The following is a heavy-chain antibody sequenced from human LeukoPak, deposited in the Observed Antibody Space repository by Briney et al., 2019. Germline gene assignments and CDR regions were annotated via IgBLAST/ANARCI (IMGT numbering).Heavy chain of an antibody. J-gene: IGHJ4*02. Sequence: PSETLSLTCAVYGGSFSGYYWSWIRQPPGKGLEWIGEINHSGSTNYNPSLKSRVTISVDTSKNQFSLKLSSVTAADTAVYYCXTAXRYSSGWYRDYWGQGTLVTVSS. CDR1: GGSFSGYY. CDR2: INHSGST. D-gene: IGHD6-19*01. V-gene: IGHV4-34*01. CDR3: XTAXRYSSGWYRDY.